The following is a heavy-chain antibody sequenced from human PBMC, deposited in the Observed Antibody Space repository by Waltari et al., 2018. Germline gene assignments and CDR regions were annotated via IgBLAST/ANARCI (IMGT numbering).Heavy chain of an antibody. V-gene: IGHV1-69*01. D-gene: IGHD3-22*01. CDR3: ARARYYYDSSGYYFDAFDI. CDR2: IIPIFGTA. CDR1: GGTFRSYA. Sequence: QVQLVQSGAEVKKPGSSVKVSCKASGGTFRSYAISWVRPAPGPGLEWMGGIIPIFGTANYAQKFQGRVTITADESTSTAYMELSSLRSEDTAVYYCARARYYYDSSGYYFDAFDIWGQGTMVTVSS. J-gene: IGHJ3*02.